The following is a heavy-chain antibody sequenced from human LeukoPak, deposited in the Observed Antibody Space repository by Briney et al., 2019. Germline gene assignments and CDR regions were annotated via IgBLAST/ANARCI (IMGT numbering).Heavy chain of an antibody. Sequence: ASVKVSCKASGYTFTSNYIHWVRQAPGQGLEWMGMIYPRDGSISYAQKFQGRVTVTRDTSTSTVHMELSGLRSEDTAVYYCAREWAGYGSGSYYYYWGQGTLVTVSS. CDR2: IYPRDGSI. V-gene: IGHV1-46*01. CDR1: GYTFTSNY. D-gene: IGHD3-10*01. J-gene: IGHJ4*02. CDR3: AREWAGYGSGSYYYY.